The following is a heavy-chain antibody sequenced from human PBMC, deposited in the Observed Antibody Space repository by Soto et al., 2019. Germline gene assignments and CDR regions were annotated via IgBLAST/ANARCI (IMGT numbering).Heavy chain of an antibody. V-gene: IGHV1-18*01. CDR1: GYTFTSYG. CDR3: ARGRYGYY. Sequence: QVHLVQFGAAVKKPGASVKVSCKASGYTFTSYGITWVRQAPGQGLEWMGWISAHNGNTDYAQKLQGRVIVARDTSTSTAYMELRSLRSDDTAVYYCARGRYGYYWGEGALVTVSS. D-gene: IGHD1-1*01. J-gene: IGHJ4*02. CDR2: ISAHNGNT.